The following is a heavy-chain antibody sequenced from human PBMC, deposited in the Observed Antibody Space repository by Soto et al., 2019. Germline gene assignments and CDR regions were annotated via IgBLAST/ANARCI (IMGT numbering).Heavy chain of an antibody. V-gene: IGHV3-43*02. CDR3: AKGQTGGGLADDAFDI. Sequence: GGSLRLSCAASGFTFDDYAMHWVRQAPGKGLEWVSLISGDGGSTYYADSVKGRFTISRDNSKNSLYLQMNSLRTEDTALYYCAKGQTGGGLADDAFDIWGQGTMVTVSS. D-gene: IGHD3-16*01. CDR1: GFTFDDYA. J-gene: IGHJ3*02. CDR2: ISGDGGST.